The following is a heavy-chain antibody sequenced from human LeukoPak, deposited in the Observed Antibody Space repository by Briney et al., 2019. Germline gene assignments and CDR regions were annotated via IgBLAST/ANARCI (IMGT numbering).Heavy chain of an antibody. J-gene: IGHJ5*02. CDR1: GFTFSSYG. D-gene: IGHD3/OR15-3a*01. V-gene: IGHV3-30*03. CDR2: ISYDGSNK. CDR3: ARDMLFGESVYNWFDP. Sequence: PGRSLRLSCAASGFTFSSYGMHWVRQAPGKGLEWVAVISYDGSNKYYADSVKGRFTISRDNSKNTLYLQMNSLRGEDTAVYYCARDMLFGESVYNWFDPWGQGTLVTVSS.